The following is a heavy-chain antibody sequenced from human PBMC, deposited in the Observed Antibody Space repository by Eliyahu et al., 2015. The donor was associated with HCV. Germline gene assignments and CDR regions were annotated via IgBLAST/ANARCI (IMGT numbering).Heavy chain of an antibody. CDR3: ASGGGGIAVAGTGGWFDP. J-gene: IGHJ5*02. V-gene: IGHV4-59*01. Sequence: QVQLQESGPGLVKPSETLSLTCTVSGGSITTYYWSWIRQPPGKGLEWIGYIHYSWSTNYNPSLKSRVTISLDTSKNQFSLNLTSVTAADTAVYYCASGGGGIAVAGTGGWFDPWGQGTLVTVSS. CDR2: IHYSWST. CDR1: GGSITTYY. D-gene: IGHD6-19*01.